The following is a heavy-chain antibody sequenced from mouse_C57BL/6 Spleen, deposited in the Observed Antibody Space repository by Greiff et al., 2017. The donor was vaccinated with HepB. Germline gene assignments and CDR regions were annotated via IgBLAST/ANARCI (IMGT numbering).Heavy chain of an antibody. CDR3: ARATLGALDY. CDR1: GYTFTSYW. V-gene: IGHV1-59*01. Sequence: VQLQQPGAELVRPGTSVKLSCKASGYTFTSYWMHWVKQRPGQGLEWIGVIDPSDSYTNYNQKFKGKATLTVDTSSSTAYMQLSSLTSEDSAVYYCARATLGALDYWGQGTTLTVSS. CDR2: IDPSDSYT. J-gene: IGHJ2*01. D-gene: IGHD4-1*01.